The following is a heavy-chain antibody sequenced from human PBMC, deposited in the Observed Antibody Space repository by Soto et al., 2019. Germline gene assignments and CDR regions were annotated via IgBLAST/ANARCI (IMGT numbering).Heavy chain of an antibody. CDR1: GGSVSSPDYY. V-gene: IGHV4-61*08. CDR3: ARDRAWASDKYGMDV. J-gene: IGHJ6*02. CDR2: VYYSGSA. D-gene: IGHD6-6*01. Sequence: PSETLSLTCTVSGGSVSSPDYYGSWIRQPPGKGLEWIAYVYYSGSANYDPSLKSRVTISVDRSKNQFSLKLKSVTAADTAVYYCARDRAWASDKYGMDVWGQGTTVTVSS.